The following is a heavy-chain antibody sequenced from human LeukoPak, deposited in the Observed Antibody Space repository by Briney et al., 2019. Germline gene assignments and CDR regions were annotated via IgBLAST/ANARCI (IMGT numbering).Heavy chain of an antibody. CDR1: GTSISSGGYY. Sequence: SQTLSLTCTVSGTSISSGGYYWSWIRQHPRKGSQCIAYIYHTGSTYYNPSLKSRVIISVDTSQNQFSLTLSSVTAADTAAYYCARVIGPGSSIDYWGQGTQVTVSS. V-gene: IGHV4-31*03. D-gene: IGHD3-10*01. CDR3: ARVIGPGSSIDY. J-gene: IGHJ4*02. CDR2: IYHTGST.